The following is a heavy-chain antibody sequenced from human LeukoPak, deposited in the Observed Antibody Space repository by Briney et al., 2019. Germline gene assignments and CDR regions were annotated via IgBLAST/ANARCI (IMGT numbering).Heavy chain of an antibody. CDR2: IYYSGST. D-gene: IGHD6-6*01. V-gene: IGHV4-39*01. CDR3: ARTYSSSSGWFDP. CDR1: GGSISSSSYY. Sequence: PSETLSLTCTVSGGSISSSSYYWGWIRQPPGKGLEWIGSIYYSGSTYYNPSHKSRVTISVDTSKNQFSLKLSSVTAADTAVYYCARTYSSSSGWFDPWGQGTLVTVSS. J-gene: IGHJ5*02.